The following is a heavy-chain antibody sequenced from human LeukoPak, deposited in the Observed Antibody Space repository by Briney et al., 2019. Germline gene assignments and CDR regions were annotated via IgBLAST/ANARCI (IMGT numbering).Heavy chain of an antibody. CDR1: GFTFSSHA. Sequence: GGSLRLSCAASGFTFSSHAMSWVRRAPGKGLEWVSGLIENGATTYYADSVKGRFTISRDNSRNTMYLQMNSLRVEDTAVYYCVKDYQVGNSPAFGDYWGQGTLVTISS. J-gene: IGHJ4*02. CDR2: LIENGATT. V-gene: IGHV3-23*01. CDR3: VKDYQVGNSPAFGDY. D-gene: IGHD1-26*01.